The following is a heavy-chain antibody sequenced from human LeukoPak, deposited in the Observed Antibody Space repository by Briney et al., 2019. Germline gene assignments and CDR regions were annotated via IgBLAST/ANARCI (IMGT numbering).Heavy chain of an antibody. CDR1: GGSISSYY. J-gene: IGHJ4*02. CDR2: IYYSGST. V-gene: IGHV4-59*12. CDR3: ARELSIAARRFDY. Sequence: SETLSLTCTVSGGSISSYYWSWIRQPPGKGLEWIGYIYYSGSTNYNPSLKSRVTISVDTSKNQFSLQLNSVTPEDTAVYYCARELSIAARRFDYWGQGTLVTVSS. D-gene: IGHD6-6*01.